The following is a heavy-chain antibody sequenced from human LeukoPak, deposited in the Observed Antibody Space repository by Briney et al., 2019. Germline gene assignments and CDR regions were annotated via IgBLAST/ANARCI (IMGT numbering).Heavy chain of an antibody. Sequence: LSLTCSVSGYSISRGYFWGWIRQPPGQGLEWVSYISSSDSTIYYADSVKGRFTISRDNAKNSLYLQMNSLRAEDTAVYYCARNYGGSSPFDYWGQGTLVTVSS. D-gene: IGHD4-23*01. CDR1: GYSISRGYF. V-gene: IGHV3-11*04. CDR3: ARNYGGSSPFDY. CDR2: ISSSDSTI. J-gene: IGHJ4*02.